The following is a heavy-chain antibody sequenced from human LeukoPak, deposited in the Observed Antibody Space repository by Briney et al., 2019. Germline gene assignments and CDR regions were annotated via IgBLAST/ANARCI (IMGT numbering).Heavy chain of an antibody. CDR2: ISGSGGST. Sequence: GGSLTLSCAVSGITLSNYGMSWVRQAPGKGLEWVAGISGSGGSTNYADSVKGRFTISRDNTKKTLFLQMNSLRAEDTAVYFCAKRGVVIRVILVGFHKEAYYFDSWGQGALVTVSS. D-gene: IGHD3-22*01. V-gene: IGHV3-23*01. CDR3: AKRGVVIRVILVGFHKEAYYFDS. CDR1: GITLSNYG. J-gene: IGHJ4*02.